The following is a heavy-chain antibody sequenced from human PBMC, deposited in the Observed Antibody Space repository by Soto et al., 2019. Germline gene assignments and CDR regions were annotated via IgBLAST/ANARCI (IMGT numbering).Heavy chain of an antibody. CDR1: GYNFTSCG. CDR3: ARDLYYSSGRYFDHDAFDI. J-gene: IGHJ3*02. V-gene: IGHV1-18*01. D-gene: IGHD6-19*01. CDR2: ISPHNDRT. Sequence: QVPLVQSGADVKKPGASVKVSCKASGYNFTSCGISWVRQAPGQGLEWMGWISPHNDRTKYARRFQDRVTMTTETPTSTVYMELGSLRSDDTAVYYCARDLYYSSGRYFDHDAFDIWGQGTVVTVSS.